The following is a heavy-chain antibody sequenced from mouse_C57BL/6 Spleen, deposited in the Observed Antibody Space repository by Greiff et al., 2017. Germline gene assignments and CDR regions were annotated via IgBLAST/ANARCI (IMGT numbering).Heavy chain of an antibody. CDR1: GFAFTDYY. CDR3: ARYGDYYGSSYDAMDY. D-gene: IGHD1-1*01. J-gene: IGHJ4*01. CDR2: IRNKANGYTT. Sequence: EVQRVESGGGLVQPGGSLSLSCAASGFAFTDYYMSWVRQPPGKALEWLGFIRNKANGYTTEYSASVKGRFTISSDNSKSILYLQMNALRAEDSATYYCARYGDYYGSSYDAMDYWGQGTSVTVSS. V-gene: IGHV7-3*01.